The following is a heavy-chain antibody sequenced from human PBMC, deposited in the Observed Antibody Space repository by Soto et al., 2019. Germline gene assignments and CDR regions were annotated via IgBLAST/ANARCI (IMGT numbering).Heavy chain of an antibody. CDR1: GFTFSSYG. Sequence: GGSLRLSCAASGFTFSSYGMHWVRQAPGKGLEWVAVIWYDGSNKYYADSVKGRFTISRDNSKNTLYLQMNSLRAEDTAVYYCARASPRHSSSWYRGTANYYGMDVWGQGTTVTVSS. D-gene: IGHD6-13*01. CDR3: ARASPRHSSSWYRGTANYYGMDV. J-gene: IGHJ6*02. V-gene: IGHV3-33*01. CDR2: IWYDGSNK.